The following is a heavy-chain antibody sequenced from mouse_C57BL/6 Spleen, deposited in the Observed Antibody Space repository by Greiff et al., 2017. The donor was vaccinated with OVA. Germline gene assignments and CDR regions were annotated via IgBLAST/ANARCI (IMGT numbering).Heavy chain of an antibody. V-gene: IGHV1-69*01. J-gene: IGHJ4*01. CDR2: IDPSDSYT. CDR3: ARETKTAHDAMDY. Sequence: VQLQQPGAELVMPGASVKLSCKASGYTFTSYWMHWVKQRPGQGLEWIGEIDPSDSYTNYNQKFKGKSTLTVDKSSSTAYMQLSSLTSEDSAVYDCARETKTAHDAMDYWGQGTSVTVSS. CDR1: GYTFTSYW. D-gene: IGHD3-2*02.